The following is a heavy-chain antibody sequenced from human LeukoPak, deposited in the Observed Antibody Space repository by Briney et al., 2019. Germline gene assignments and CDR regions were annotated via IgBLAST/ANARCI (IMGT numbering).Heavy chain of an antibody. Sequence: GASVKVSCKASGYTFTSYGISWVRQAPGQGLEWMGWINPNSGGTNYAQKFQGRVTMTRDTSISTAYMELSRLRSDDTAVYYCARSVAAGSYYFDYWGQGTLVTVSS. J-gene: IGHJ4*02. CDR2: INPNSGGT. D-gene: IGHD6-13*01. CDR1: GYTFTSYG. V-gene: IGHV1-2*02. CDR3: ARSVAAGSYYFDY.